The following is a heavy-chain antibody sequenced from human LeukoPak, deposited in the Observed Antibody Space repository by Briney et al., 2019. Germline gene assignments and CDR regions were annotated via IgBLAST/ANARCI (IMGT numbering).Heavy chain of an antibody. CDR1: GYTFTNYD. V-gene: IGHV1-8*01. Sequence: ASVKVSCKASGYTFTNYDINWVRQATGQGLEWMGWMNPKSGNTGYAQKFQGRVTMTRNTSISTAYMELSSLRSEDTAVYYCARVWYSSSWSYYYYYYMDVWGKGTTVTISS. CDR3: ARVWYSSSWSYYYYYYMDV. CDR2: MNPKSGNT. D-gene: IGHD6-13*01. J-gene: IGHJ6*03.